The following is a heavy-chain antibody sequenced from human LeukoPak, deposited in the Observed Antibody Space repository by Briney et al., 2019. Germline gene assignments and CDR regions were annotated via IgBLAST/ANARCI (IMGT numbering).Heavy chain of an antibody. D-gene: IGHD1-14*01. V-gene: IGHV4-59*08. CDR1: GGSISSYY. CDR2: IYYSGST. J-gene: IGHJ4*02. CDR3: ARHGTISSESYFDY. Sequence: SETLSLTCTVSGGSISSYYWNWIRQPPGKGLEWIGYIYYSGSTNYNPSLKSRVTILVDTSKIQFSLRLSSVTAADTAVYYCARHGTISSESYFDYWGQGALVTVSS.